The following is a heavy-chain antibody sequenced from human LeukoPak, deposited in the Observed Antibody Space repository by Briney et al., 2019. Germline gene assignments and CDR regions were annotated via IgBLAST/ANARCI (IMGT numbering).Heavy chain of an antibody. Sequence: GGSLRLSCAASGFTFSSYWMSWVRQAPGKGLEWVANIKQDGSEKYYVDSVKGRFTISRDNSRNTLYLQMNSPRAEDTAVYYCAKPHFDYWGQGALVTVSS. CDR1: GFTFSSYW. CDR2: IKQDGSEK. CDR3: AKPHFDY. V-gene: IGHV3-7*01. J-gene: IGHJ4*02.